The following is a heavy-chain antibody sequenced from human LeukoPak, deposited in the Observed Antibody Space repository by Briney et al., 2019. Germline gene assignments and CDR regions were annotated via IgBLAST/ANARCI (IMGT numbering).Heavy chain of an antibody. Sequence: GGSLRLSCAASGFTFSSYGMSWVRQAPGKGLDGVSGITGSGCTTFYADSVQGRFIISRDNSRNTLFLQVSRLTAEDTAAYYCAKGGAVRGVQSGRFDDWGQGTLVTVSS. D-gene: IGHD3-10*01. CDR1: GFTFSSYG. CDR2: ITGSGCTT. J-gene: IGHJ4*02. V-gene: IGHV3-23*01. CDR3: AKGGAVRGVQSGRFDD.